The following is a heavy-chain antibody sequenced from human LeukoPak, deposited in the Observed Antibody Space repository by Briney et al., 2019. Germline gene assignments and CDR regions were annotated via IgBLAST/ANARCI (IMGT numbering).Heavy chain of an antibody. V-gene: IGHV3-7*05. J-gene: IGHJ4*02. CDR3: ARYSGAYYSFPH. CDR1: GFTFSAYW. Sequence: PGGSLRLSCAASGFTFSAYWMSWVRQAPGKGLEWVANVNEDGSARYYEDSVKGRFTVSRDNTRDSLYLQMNILRAEDTAVYYCARYSGAYYSFPHWGQGTLVTVSS. CDR2: VNEDGSAR. D-gene: IGHD1-26*01.